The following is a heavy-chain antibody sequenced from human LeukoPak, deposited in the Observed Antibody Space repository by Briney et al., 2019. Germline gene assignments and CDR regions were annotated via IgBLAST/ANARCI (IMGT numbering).Heavy chain of an antibody. Sequence: GGSLRLSCVTSGFTFSSHWMIWVRQAPGKGLEWVANVKQDGGAKFYVDSVKGRFTISRDNAKNSLYLQMTGLRVEYTGVYLCARTGGYDHRWGQGTLVTVSS. CDR1: GFTFSSHW. J-gene: IGHJ4*02. D-gene: IGHD5-12*01. CDR3: ARTGGYDHR. CDR2: VKQDGGAK. V-gene: IGHV3-7*01.